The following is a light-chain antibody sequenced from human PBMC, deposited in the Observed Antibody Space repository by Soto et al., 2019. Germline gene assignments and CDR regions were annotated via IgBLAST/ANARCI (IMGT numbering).Light chain of an antibody. CDR2: KNN. Sequence: QSVLTHPPSASGTPGQRVTISCSGSSSNIGRNFVYWYQQLPGTAPKLLIFKNNQRPSGVPDRFSGSKSGSSASLAISGLLSGDEADYYCATWDDSLNEYVFATGTKVTVL. V-gene: IGLV1-47*01. J-gene: IGLJ1*01. CDR3: ATWDDSLNEYV. CDR1: SSNIGRNF.